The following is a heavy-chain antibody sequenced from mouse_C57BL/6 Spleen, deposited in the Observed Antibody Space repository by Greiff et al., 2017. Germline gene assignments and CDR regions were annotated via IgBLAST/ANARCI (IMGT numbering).Heavy chain of an antibody. CDR1: GFTFSSYG. Sequence: EVQLVESGGDLVKPGGSLKLSCAASGFTFSSYGMSWVRQTPDKRLAWVATISSGGSYTYYPDSVKGRFTISRDNAKNTLYLQMSSLKSEDTAMYYCARDGDYDGAMDYWGQGTSVTVSS. CDR3: ARDGDYDGAMDY. J-gene: IGHJ4*01. V-gene: IGHV5-6*01. CDR2: ISSGGSYT. D-gene: IGHD2-4*01.